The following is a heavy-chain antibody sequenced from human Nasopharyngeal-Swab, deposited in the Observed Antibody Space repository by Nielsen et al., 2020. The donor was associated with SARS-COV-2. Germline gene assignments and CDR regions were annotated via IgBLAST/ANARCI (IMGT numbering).Heavy chain of an antibody. CDR3: ARVSNVEYSSMTYYYYGMDV. Sequence: ASVKVSCKASGYTLTSYGISWVRQAPGQGLEWMGWISAYNGNTNYAQKLQGRVTMTTDTSTSTAYMELRSLRSDDTAVYYCARVSNVEYSSMTYYYYGMDVWGQGTTLTVSS. CDR2: ISAYNGNT. J-gene: IGHJ6*02. V-gene: IGHV1-18*04. D-gene: IGHD6-6*01. CDR1: GYTLTSYG.